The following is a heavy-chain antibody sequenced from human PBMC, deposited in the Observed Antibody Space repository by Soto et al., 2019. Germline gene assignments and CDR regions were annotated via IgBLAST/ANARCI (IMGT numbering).Heavy chain of an antibody. CDR3: AREEGQRMDV. Sequence: QVQLVQSGAEVKKPGSSVKVSCKASGDTFSSYTINWVRQAPGQGLEWMGGIIPIFTTTNYAQKFQGRVTITADESTSTAYMQLSCLRSEDTAVYYCAREEGQRMDVWGQGTTVTVSS. J-gene: IGHJ6*02. CDR1: GDTFSSYT. V-gene: IGHV1-69*01. CDR2: IIPIFTTT.